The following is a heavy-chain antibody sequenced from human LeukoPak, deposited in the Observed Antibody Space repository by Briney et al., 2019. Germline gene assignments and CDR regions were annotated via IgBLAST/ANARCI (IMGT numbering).Heavy chain of an antibody. CDR3: ARARYSSGYYVDAFDI. V-gene: IGHV4-59*01. CDR1: GGSISSYY. Sequence: PSETLSLTCTVSGGSISSYYWSWIRQPPGKGLECIGYIYYSGSTNYNPSLKSRVAISVDTSKNQFSLKLSSVTAADTAVYYCARARYSSGYYVDAFDIWGQGTMVTVSS. CDR2: IYYSGST. J-gene: IGHJ3*02. D-gene: IGHD3-22*01.